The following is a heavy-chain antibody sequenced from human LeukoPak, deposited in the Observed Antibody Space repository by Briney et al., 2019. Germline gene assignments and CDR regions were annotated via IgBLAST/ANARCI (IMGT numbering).Heavy chain of an antibody. V-gene: IGHV4-61*02. D-gene: IGHD3-10*01. J-gene: IGHJ5*02. Sequence: SETLSLTCTVSGGSISSGSYYWSWIRQPAGKGLEWIGRIYNSGNTNYNPSLKSRVTISVDTSKNQFSLKLNTVTAADTAVYYCARSGTYYNNWFDPWGQGTLVTVSS. CDR1: GGSISSGSYY. CDR3: ARSGTYYNNWFDP. CDR2: IYNSGNT.